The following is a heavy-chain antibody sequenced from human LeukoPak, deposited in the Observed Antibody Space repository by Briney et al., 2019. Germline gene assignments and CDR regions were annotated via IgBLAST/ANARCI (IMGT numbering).Heavy chain of an antibody. J-gene: IGHJ4*02. CDR1: GYTFTGYY. CDR2: INPHSGGT. Sequence: GASVKVSCKASGYTFTGYYMHWVRQAPGQGLEWMGWINPHSGGTKFAQKFQGRVTMTRDTSISTAYMEVSRLRSDDAAVYYCAREYYDILTGSLDCWGQGTLVTVSS. D-gene: IGHD3-9*01. CDR3: AREYYDILTGSLDC. V-gene: IGHV1-2*02.